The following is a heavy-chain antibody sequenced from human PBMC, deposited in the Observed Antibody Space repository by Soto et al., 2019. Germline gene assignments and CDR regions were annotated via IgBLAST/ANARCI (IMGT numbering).Heavy chain of an antibody. CDR2: ISWNSGSI. CDR1: GFILDEYA. CDR3: AKEQAWKMTTVTTDAFDL. V-gene: IGHV3-9*01. Sequence: QPGGSLRLSCAASGFILDEYAIHWVRQAPGKGLEWVSGISWNSGSIGYAASVKGRFTISRDNAKNSLYLQVNSLRPEDTALYFCAKEQAWKMTTVTTDAFDLWGHGTIVPVSS. J-gene: IGHJ3*01. D-gene: IGHD4-17*01.